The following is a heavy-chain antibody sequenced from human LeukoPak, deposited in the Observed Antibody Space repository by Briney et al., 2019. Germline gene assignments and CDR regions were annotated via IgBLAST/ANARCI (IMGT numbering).Heavy chain of an antibody. CDR1: GYTFTSYG. CDR2: ISAYNGNT. Sequence: GASVKVSCKASGYTFTSYGISWVRQAPGQGLEWMGWISAYNGNTNYAQKLQGRVTMTTDTSTSTAYMELRSLRSDDTAVYYCASTYGSGRGRIYYYYMDVWGKGTTVTVSS. D-gene: IGHD3-10*01. CDR3: ASTYGSGRGRIYYYYMDV. J-gene: IGHJ6*03. V-gene: IGHV1-18*01.